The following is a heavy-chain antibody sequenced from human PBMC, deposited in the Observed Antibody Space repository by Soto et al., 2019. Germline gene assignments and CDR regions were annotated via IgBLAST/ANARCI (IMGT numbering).Heavy chain of an antibody. CDR3: ARGSIAAAGDAFDI. D-gene: IGHD6-13*01. J-gene: IGHJ3*02. Sequence: GASVKVSCKASGYTFFSYGITWVRQAPGQGLEWMGWISAYNGNTNYAQNLQGRVTMTTDTSTSTAYMELRSLTSDDTAVYYCARGSIAAAGDAFDIWGQGTMVTVSS. CDR1: GYTFFSYG. V-gene: IGHV1-18*01. CDR2: ISAYNGNT.